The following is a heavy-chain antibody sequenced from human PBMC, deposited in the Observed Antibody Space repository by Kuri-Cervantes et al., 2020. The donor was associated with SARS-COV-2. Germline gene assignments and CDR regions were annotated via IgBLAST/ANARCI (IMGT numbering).Heavy chain of an antibody. CDR3: ARHSLSGYSSSGARLGHCYFDL. D-gene: IGHD6-6*01. Sequence: SETLSLTCTVSGGSISSHYWSWIRQPPGKGLEWIGYIYYSGSTNYNPSLKSRVTISVDTSKNQFSLKLSSVPAADTAVYYCARHSLSGYSSSGARLGHCYFDLWGRGTLVTVSS. J-gene: IGHJ2*01. V-gene: IGHV4-59*08. CDR1: GGSISSHY. CDR2: IYYSGST.